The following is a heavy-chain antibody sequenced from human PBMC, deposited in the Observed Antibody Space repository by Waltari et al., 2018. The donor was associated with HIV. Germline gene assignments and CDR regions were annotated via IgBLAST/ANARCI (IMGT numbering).Heavy chain of an antibody. CDR1: GFTFSSCS. Sequence: EVQLVESGGGLVQPGGSLRLSCAVSGFTFSSCSMNCVRLAPGKGLEWISSISSSSSYIYYAASAKGRFTISRENAKNSLYLQMNSLRAEDTAVYYCARDTSFWSSPDLDSFDIWGQGTMVTVSS. J-gene: IGHJ3*02. D-gene: IGHD3-3*01. CDR2: ISSSSSYI. V-gene: IGHV3-21*01. CDR3: ARDTSFWSSPDLDSFDI.